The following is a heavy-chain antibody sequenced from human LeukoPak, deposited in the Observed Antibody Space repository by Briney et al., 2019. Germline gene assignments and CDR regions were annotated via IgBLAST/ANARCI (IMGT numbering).Heavy chain of an antibody. CDR2: IIPIFGTA. CDR3: ARAHTIFGPLDY. Sequence: SVKVSCKASGGTFSSYAISWVRQAPGQGLEWMGGIIPIFGTANYAQKFQGRVTITTDESTSTAYMELSSLRSEDTAVYYCARAHTIFGPLDYWGQGTLVTVSS. V-gene: IGHV1-69*05. J-gene: IGHJ4*02. CDR1: GGTFSSYA. D-gene: IGHD3-3*01.